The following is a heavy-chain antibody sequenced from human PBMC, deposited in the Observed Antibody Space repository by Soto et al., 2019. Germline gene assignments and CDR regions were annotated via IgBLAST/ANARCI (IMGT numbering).Heavy chain of an antibody. CDR2: ISWNSGSM. V-gene: IGHV3-9*01. Sequence: GGSLRLSCAASGFTFDDYAMHWVRQAPGKGLEWVSGISWNSGSMGYADSVKGRFTISRDNAKNSLYLQMNSLRAEDTALYYCEKAKGREAAGIFDYWGQGTLVTVSS. CDR3: EKAKGREAAGIFDY. CDR1: GFTFDDYA. J-gene: IGHJ4*02. D-gene: IGHD6-13*01.